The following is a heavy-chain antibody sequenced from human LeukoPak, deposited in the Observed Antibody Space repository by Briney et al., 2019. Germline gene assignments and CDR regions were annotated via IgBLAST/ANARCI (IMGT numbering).Heavy chain of an antibody. CDR2: ISASNGNT. V-gene: IGHV1-18*01. Sequence: KWMGWISASNGNTNYAQKLQGRVTMTTDTSTSTAYMELRSLRSDDTAVYYCARDLGYFADYWGQGTLVTVSS. D-gene: IGHD3-9*01. CDR3: ARDLGYFADY. J-gene: IGHJ4*02.